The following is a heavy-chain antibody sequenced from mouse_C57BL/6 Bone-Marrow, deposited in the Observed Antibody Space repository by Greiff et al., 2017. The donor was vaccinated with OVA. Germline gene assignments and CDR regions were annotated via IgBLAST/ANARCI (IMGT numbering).Heavy chain of an antibody. V-gene: IGHV1-85*01. D-gene: IGHD2-3*01. J-gene: IGHJ4*01. CDR1: GYTFTSYD. CDR3: ARCWLLLSYYAMDY. CDR2: IYPRDGST. Sequence: LVESGPELVKPGASVKLSCKASGYTFTSYDINWVKQRPGQGLEWIGWIYPRDGSTKYNEKFKGKATLTVDTSSSTAYMELHSLTSEDSAVYFCARCWLLLSYYAMDYWGQGTSVTVSS.